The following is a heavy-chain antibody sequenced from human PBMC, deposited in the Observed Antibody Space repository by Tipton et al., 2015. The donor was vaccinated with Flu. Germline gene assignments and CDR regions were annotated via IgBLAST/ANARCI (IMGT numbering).Heavy chain of an antibody. Sequence: QVQLVQSGAEVKKPGSSVKVSCKASGGSFRSYAVIWVRQAPGHGLEWIGAIIPLFRTTEYAQKFQGRVTITADESTGTAHMELSGLRSDDTAVYYCARPRAEIARLGPYYYGMDVWGQGTTVTVS. CDR2: IIPLFRTT. V-gene: IGHV1-69*01. J-gene: IGHJ6*02. CDR1: GGSFRSYA. D-gene: IGHD3-16*01. CDR3: ARPRAEIARLGPYYYGMDV.